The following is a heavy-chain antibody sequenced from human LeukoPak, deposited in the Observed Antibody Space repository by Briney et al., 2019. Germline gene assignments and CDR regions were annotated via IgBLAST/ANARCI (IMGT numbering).Heavy chain of an antibody. CDR3: ARRGDWSDY. D-gene: IGHD1-1*01. J-gene: IGHJ4*02. Sequence: SETLSLTCAVYGGSFSGYYWSWIRQPPGKGLEWIGAINHSGSTNYNPSLKSRVTISVDTSKNQFSLKLSSVAAADTAVYYCARRGDWSDYWGQGTLVTVSS. V-gene: IGHV4-34*01. CDR1: GGSFSGYY. CDR2: INHSGST.